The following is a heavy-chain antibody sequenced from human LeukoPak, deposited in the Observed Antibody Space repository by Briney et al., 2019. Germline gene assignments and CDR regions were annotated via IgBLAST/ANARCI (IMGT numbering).Heavy chain of an antibody. CDR2: ISYDGSNK. D-gene: IGHD2-21*01. CDR3: ARGYGGPAD. CDR1: GFTFSSYA. J-gene: IGHJ4*02. V-gene: IGHV3-30-3*01. Sequence: GGSLRLSCAASGFTFSSYAMHWVRKAPGKGLEWVAVISYDGSNKYYADSVKGRFTISRDNSKNTLYLQMNSLRAEDTAVYYCARGYGGPADWGQGTLVTVSS.